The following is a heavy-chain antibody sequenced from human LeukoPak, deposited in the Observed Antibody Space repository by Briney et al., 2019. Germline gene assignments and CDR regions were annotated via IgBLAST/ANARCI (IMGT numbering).Heavy chain of an antibody. J-gene: IGHJ4*02. CDR1: GFSLSDYW. CDR3: AISFYSSSWPIDY. Sequence: GGSLRLSCAASGFSLSDYWMSWVRQAPGKGLEWVANIDQDESDKNYVDSVKGRFTISRDDAKNSLYLQMSGLRVEDTAVYYCAISFYSSSWPIDYWGQGTLVTVSS. D-gene: IGHD6-13*01. CDR2: IDQDESDK. V-gene: IGHV3-7*01.